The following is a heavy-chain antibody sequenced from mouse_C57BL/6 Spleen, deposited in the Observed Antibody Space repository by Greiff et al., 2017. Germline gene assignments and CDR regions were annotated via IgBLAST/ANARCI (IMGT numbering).Heavy chain of an antibody. CDR1: GYTFTSYW. V-gene: IGHV1-69*01. Sequence: VQLQQPGAELVMPGASVKLSCKASGYTFTSYWMHWVKQRPGQGLEWIGEIDPSDSYTNYNQKFKGKSTLTVDKSSSTAYMQLSSLTSEDSAVYYCARGYDYEGFAYWGQGTLVTVSA. D-gene: IGHD2-4*01. CDR2: IDPSDSYT. CDR3: ARGYDYEGFAY. J-gene: IGHJ3*01.